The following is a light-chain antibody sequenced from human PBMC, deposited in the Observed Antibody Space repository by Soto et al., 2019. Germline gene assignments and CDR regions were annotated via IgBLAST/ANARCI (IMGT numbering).Light chain of an antibody. Sequence: DIQLTQSPSSLSASVGDRVTITCRSSQVINDYLAWYQQRPGKLPKLLISAASTLQSGVPSRFSGSGSGTDFTLTISSPQPEDVATYFCQNYFRAPFTFGPGTKVEIK. V-gene: IGKV1-27*01. J-gene: IGKJ3*01. CDR2: AAS. CDR1: QVINDY. CDR3: QNYFRAPFT.